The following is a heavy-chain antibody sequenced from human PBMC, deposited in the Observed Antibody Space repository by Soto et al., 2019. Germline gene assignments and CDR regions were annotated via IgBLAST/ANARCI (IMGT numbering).Heavy chain of an antibody. J-gene: IGHJ4*02. D-gene: IGHD6-13*01. CDR2: ISGSGGST. CDR1: GFTFSSYA. V-gene: IGHV3-23*01. Sequence: PGGSLRLSCAASGFTFSSYAMSWVRQAPGKGLEWVSAISGSGGSTYYADSVKGRFTISRDNSKNTLYLQMNSLRAEDTAVYYSAKAPYSSSWSTDYWGQGTLVTVSS. CDR3: AKAPYSSSWSTDY.